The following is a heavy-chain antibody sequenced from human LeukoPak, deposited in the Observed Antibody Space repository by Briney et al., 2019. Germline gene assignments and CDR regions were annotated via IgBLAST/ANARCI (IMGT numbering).Heavy chain of an antibody. CDR2: ISGSGAST. CDR3: AKDVGKWESLHFFDY. J-gene: IGHJ4*02. Sequence: GGSLRLSCAASGFTFSSYAMSWVRQAPGKGLEWVSAISGSGASTYYADSVKGRFTISRDDSRNTLYLQMNSLRGDDTAVYYCAKDVGKWESLHFFDYWGQGTLVTASS. V-gene: IGHV3-23*01. CDR1: GFTFSSYA. D-gene: IGHD1-26*01.